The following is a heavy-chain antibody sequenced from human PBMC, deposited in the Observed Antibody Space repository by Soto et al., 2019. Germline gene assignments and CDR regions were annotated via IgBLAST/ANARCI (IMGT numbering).Heavy chain of an antibody. V-gene: IGHV3-23*01. Sequence: EVQLLESGGGLVQPGGSLRLSCAASGFTFNNYAMTWVRQAPGQGLEWVSAISGGGETTAYADSVKGRFTVSRDGSKNTLYLQMSSLRAEDTALYYCAKGRGGSGSLTPRVDFWGQGTLVTVSS. J-gene: IGHJ4*02. CDR3: AKGRGGSGSLTPRVDF. CDR2: ISGGGETT. CDR1: GFTFNNYA. D-gene: IGHD3-10*01.